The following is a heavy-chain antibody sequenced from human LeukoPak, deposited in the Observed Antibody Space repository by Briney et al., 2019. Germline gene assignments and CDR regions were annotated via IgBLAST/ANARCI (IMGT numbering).Heavy chain of an antibody. CDR2: IYYSGST. CDR3: ARVPAARYYYYGMDV. D-gene: IGHD2-2*01. J-gene: IGHJ6*02. V-gene: IGHV4-30-4*01. CDR1: GGSISSGDYY. Sequence: SSQTLSLTCTVSGGSISSGDYYWSWIRQPPGKGLEWIGYIYYSGSTYYNPSLKSRVTISVDTSKNQFSLKLSSVTAADTAVYYCARVPAARYYYYGMDVWGQGTTATVSS.